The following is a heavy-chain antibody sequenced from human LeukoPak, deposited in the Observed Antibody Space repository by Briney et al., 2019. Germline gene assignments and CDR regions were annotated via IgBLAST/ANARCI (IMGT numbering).Heavy chain of an antibody. CDR2: FDPEDGET. J-gene: IGHJ6*02. CDR1: GYTLTEMS. CDR3: TTCLNGAGQPVAIYYYGMDV. D-gene: IGHD2-2*01. V-gene: IGHV1-24*01. Sequence: ASVKVSCKVSGYTLTEMSIHWVRQDPGEALEWMGGFDPEDGETVYAPKFQGRVTMTEDTSADTAYMELSSLRSEDTAVYYCTTCLNGAGQPVAIYYYGMDVWGQGTTVTVSS.